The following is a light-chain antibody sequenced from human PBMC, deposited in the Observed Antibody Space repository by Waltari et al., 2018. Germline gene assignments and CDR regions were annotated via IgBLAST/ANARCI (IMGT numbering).Light chain of an antibody. CDR3: QQYDSIVLT. Sequence: EIVLTQSPGTLSLSPGERATLSCRASQSVSNNFLNWYQQKPGQAPRLLIYGASSRATGIPDRFSGSGSGTDFTLTISRLEPEDFVVYYCQQYDSIVLTFGGGTKVEI. CDR2: GAS. CDR1: QSVSNNF. J-gene: IGKJ4*01. V-gene: IGKV3-20*01.